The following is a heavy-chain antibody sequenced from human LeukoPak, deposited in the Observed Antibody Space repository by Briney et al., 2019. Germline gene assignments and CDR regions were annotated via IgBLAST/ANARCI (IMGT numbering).Heavy chain of an antibody. CDR1: GGSISSYY. V-gene: IGHV4-4*07. D-gene: IGHD4-17*01. CDR3: ARRGRHDYGDHRGAFDI. Sequence: SETLSLTCTVSGGSISSYYGSWIRQPAGKGLEWIGRIYSSGSTNYNPSLKSRVTLSVDTSKNQFSLKLSSVTAADTAVYYCARRGRHDYGDHRGAFDIWGQGTMVTVSS. J-gene: IGHJ3*02. CDR2: IYSSGST.